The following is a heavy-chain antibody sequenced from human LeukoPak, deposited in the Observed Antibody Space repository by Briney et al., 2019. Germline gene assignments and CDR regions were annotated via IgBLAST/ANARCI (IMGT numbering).Heavy chain of an antibody. CDR1: GFTSSSYD. V-gene: IGHV3-13*01. J-gene: IGHJ4*02. D-gene: IGHD3-22*01. CDR2: IGTAGDT. CDR3: AKTYYYDSSGYGGSGY. Sequence: GGSLRLSCAASGFTSSSYDMHWVRQATGKGLEWVSAIGTAGDTYYPGSVKGRFTISRDNSKNTLYLQMNSLRAEDTAVYYCAKTYYYDSSGYGGSGYWGQGTLVTVSS.